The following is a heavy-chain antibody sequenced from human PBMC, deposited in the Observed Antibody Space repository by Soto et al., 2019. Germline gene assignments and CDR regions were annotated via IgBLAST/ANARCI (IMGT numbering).Heavy chain of an antibody. CDR1: GGTFSSYV. J-gene: IGHJ4*02. CDR3: ARGEPPAYYYGSGSYGGVFNFDY. CDR2: IIPIFGTA. V-gene: IGHV1-69*13. D-gene: IGHD3-10*01. Sequence: LVKLACKASGGTFSSYVISWVRQAPRQGLEWMGGIIPIFGTANYAQKFQGRVTITADESTSTAYMELSRLRSEDTAVYYCARGEPPAYYYGSGSYGGVFNFDYWGQGTLVTVSS.